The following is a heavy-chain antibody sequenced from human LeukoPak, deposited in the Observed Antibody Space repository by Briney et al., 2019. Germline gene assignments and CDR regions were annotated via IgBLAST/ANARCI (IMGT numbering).Heavy chain of an antibody. CDR2: ISSSSSYT. J-gene: IGHJ5*02. V-gene: IGHV3-11*05. Sequence: GGSLRLSCAASGFIFSDYYMSWIRQAPGKGLEWVAYISSSSSYTDYPDSVKGRFTISRDNAMNSLFLQMNSLRAEDTAVYYCARDLRGSGSSSDSNWFDPWGQGTLVTVSS. CDR1: GFIFSDYY. D-gene: IGHD3-10*01. CDR3: ARDLRGSGSSSDSNWFDP.